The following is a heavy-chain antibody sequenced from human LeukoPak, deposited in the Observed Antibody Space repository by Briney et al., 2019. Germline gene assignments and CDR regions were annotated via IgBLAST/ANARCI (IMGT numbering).Heavy chain of an antibody. CDR1: GGSFSGYY. D-gene: IGHD6-13*01. Sequence: SETLSLTCAVYGGSFSGYYWSWIRQPPGKGLEWIGEINHSGSTNYNPSLKSRVTISVDTSKNQISLKLSSVTAADTAVYYCARGKALAAAGKYVWFDPWGQGTLVTVSS. CDR2: INHSGST. V-gene: IGHV4-34*01. CDR3: ARGKALAAAGKYVWFDP. J-gene: IGHJ5*02.